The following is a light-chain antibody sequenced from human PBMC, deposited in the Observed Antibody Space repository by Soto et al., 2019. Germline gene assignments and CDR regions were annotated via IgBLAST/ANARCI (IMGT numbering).Light chain of an antibody. CDR2: DAS. CDR1: QIVSSY. J-gene: IGKJ1*01. CDR3: QQRSNWPPWT. V-gene: IGKV3-11*01. Sequence: EIVLTQSPATLSLSPGERATLSSRASQIVSSYLAWYQQKPGQAPRLLIYDASNRATGIPARFSGSGSGTDFTLTISSLEPEDFAVYYCQQRSNWPPWTFGQGTKVEIK.